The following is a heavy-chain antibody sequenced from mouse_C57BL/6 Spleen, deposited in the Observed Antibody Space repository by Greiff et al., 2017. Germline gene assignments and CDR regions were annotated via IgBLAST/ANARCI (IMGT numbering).Heavy chain of an antibody. V-gene: IGHV5-17*01. CDR2: ISSGSSTI. D-gene: IGHD1-1*01. CDR3: AREGSSLFDY. Sequence: EVQLQESGGGLVKPGGSLTLSCAASGFTFSDYGMHWVRQAPEQGLAWVAYISSGSSTIYYADTVKGRFTISRDNAKSTLFLQMTSLRSEDTAMYYCAREGSSLFDYWGQGTTLTVSS. CDR1: GFTFSDYG. J-gene: IGHJ2*01.